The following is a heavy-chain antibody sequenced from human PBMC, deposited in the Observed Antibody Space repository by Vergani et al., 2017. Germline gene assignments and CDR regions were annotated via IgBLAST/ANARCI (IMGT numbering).Heavy chain of an antibody. Sequence: EVQLVESGGGLVQPGGSLRLSCAASGFTFSSYSMNWVRQAPGKGLEWVSSIRSSSSYIYYADSVKGRFTISRDNAKYSLYLQMNSLRAEDTAVYYCARASSCYTFGFDYWGQGTLVTVSS. CDR1: GFTFSSYS. D-gene: IGHD6-13*01. CDR2: IRSSSSYI. CDR3: ARASSCYTFGFDY. J-gene: IGHJ4*02. V-gene: IGHV3-21*01.